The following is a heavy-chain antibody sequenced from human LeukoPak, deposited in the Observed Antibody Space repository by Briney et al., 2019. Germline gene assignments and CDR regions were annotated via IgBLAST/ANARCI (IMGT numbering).Heavy chain of an antibody. D-gene: IGHD3-10*01. J-gene: IGHJ4*02. Sequence: PGGSLRLSCAASGFTFSSYSMNWVRQAPGKGLEWVSAISGSGGSTYYADSVKGRFTISRDNSKNTLYLQMNSLRAEDTAVYYCAKDSPNYYGSGSYPLDYWGQGTLVTVSS. V-gene: IGHV3-23*01. CDR2: ISGSGGST. CDR3: AKDSPNYYGSGSYPLDY. CDR1: GFTFSSYS.